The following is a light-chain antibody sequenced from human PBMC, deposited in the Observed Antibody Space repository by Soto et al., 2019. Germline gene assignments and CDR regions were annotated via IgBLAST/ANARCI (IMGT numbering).Light chain of an antibody. V-gene: IGKV1-27*01. CDR1: QGISNY. J-gene: IGKJ1*01. Sequence: DIQMTQSPSSLSASVGDRVTITCRASQGISNYLAWYQQKPGKVPKLLISGASTLQSGVPSRFTASGSGTDFILTISSLQPEDVANYYCQKYDSAPRTFGQGTKVEVK. CDR2: GAS. CDR3: QKYDSAPRT.